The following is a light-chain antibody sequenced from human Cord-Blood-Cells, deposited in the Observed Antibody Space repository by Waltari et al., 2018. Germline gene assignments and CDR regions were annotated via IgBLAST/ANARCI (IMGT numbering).Light chain of an antibody. V-gene: IGKV3-11*01. CDR1: QSVSSY. Sequence: EIVFTQSPATLPLSPGERATLSCRASQSVSSYLAWYQQKPGQAPRLLIYDASNRATGIPARFSGSGSGTDFTLTISSLEPEDFAVYYCQQRSNWPITFGQGTRLEIK. CDR3: QQRSNWPIT. J-gene: IGKJ5*01. CDR2: DAS.